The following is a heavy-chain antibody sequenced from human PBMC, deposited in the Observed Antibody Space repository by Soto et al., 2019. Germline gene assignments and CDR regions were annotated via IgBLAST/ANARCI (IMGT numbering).Heavy chain of an antibody. CDR2: THYSGIT. D-gene: IGHD1-26*01. V-gene: IGHV4-39*02. CDR1: GGSITNINYY. CDR3: AKNWEI. J-gene: IGHJ4*02. Sequence: QLQLQESGPRLVMPSETLSLTCTVSGGSITNINYYWGWIRQPPGKGLEWIGSTHYSGITYYNPSLKSRVTISTDTSKNHFSLKLTSVTAADTAVYYCAKNWEIGGQGTRVTVFS.